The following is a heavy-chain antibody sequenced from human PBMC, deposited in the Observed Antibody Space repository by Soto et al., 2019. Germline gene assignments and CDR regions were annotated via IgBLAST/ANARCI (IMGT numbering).Heavy chain of an antibody. Sequence: ASVKVSCKASGYTFTGYGINWVRQAPGQGLEWMGWISAYNGNTNYAQKLQGRVTMTTDTSTSTAYMELRSLRSDDTAVYYCARDPFSGSGSLNWFDPWGQGTLVTSPQ. CDR1: GYTFTGYG. J-gene: IGHJ5*02. CDR3: ARDPFSGSGSLNWFDP. V-gene: IGHV1-18*01. CDR2: ISAYNGNT. D-gene: IGHD3-10*01.